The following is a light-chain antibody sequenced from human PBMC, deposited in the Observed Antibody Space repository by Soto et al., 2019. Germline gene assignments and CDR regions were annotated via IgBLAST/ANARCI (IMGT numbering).Light chain of an antibody. CDR2: DVT. CDR1: SSDVGGYDH. Sequence: QSALTQPASVSGSPGQSITISCTGTSSDVGGYDHVSRYQRHAGKAPKLIIYDVTVRPSGISRRFSSSKSDNTASLADSGLQPEDEADYYCSSYTNKDTLLFGGGTKLTVL. V-gene: IGLV2-14*03. CDR3: SSYTNKDTLL. J-gene: IGLJ3*02.